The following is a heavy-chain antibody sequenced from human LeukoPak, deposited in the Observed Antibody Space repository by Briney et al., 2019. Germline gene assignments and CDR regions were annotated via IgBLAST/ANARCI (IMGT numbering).Heavy chain of an antibody. CDR1: GFTFSSYW. Sequence: GGSLRLSCAASGFTFSSYWMHWVRQAPGKGLVWVSLINSDETSTSYADSVKGRFTISRDNAKNTLYLQMNSLRAEDTAVYYCARETGSSGYYMDAWGKGTTVTVSS. CDR2: INSDETST. V-gene: IGHV3-74*01. CDR3: ARETGSSGYYMDA. J-gene: IGHJ6*03. D-gene: IGHD6-25*01.